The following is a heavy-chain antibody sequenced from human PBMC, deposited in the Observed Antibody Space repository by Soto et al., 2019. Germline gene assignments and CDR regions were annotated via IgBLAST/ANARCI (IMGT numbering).Heavy chain of an antibody. CDR2: IYPGDSDT. CDR3: ARHRGYDFWSGYQPHYFDY. CDR1: GYSFTRYW. Sequence: GESLKISCKGSGYSFTRYWIGWVRQMPGKGLEWMGIIYPGDSDTRYSPSFQGQVTISADKPISTAYLQWSSLKASDTAMYYCARHRGYDFWSGYQPHYFDYWGQGTLVTVSS. V-gene: IGHV5-51*01. D-gene: IGHD3-3*01. J-gene: IGHJ4*02.